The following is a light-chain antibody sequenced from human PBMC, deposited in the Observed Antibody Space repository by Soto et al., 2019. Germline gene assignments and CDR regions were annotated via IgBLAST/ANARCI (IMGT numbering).Light chain of an antibody. CDR3: QQYGSSPQT. J-gene: IGKJ1*01. CDR2: GAS. Sequence: EIVVTQSPGTLSLSPGERATLSCRASQSVSRSYLAWYQQKPGQAPRLLIHGASSRATGIPDRFSGIGSGTDFTLTISRLEPEDFAVYYCQQYGSSPQTFGQGTKVEIK. CDR1: QSVSRSY. V-gene: IGKV3-20*01.